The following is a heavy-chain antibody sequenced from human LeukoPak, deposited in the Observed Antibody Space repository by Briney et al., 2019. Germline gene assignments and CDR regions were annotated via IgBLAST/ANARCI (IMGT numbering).Heavy chain of an antibody. CDR2: IYYSGST. Sequence: SETLSLTCTVSDASISGFYWSWIRQPPGKGLEWIGYIYYSGSTNYNPSLKSRVTLSVDTSKNQFSLKVSSMTAADTAVYYCARGGSYFDHWGQGTLVTVSS. J-gene: IGHJ4*02. V-gene: IGHV4-59*08. CDR3: ARGGSYFDH. D-gene: IGHD1-26*01. CDR1: DASISGFY.